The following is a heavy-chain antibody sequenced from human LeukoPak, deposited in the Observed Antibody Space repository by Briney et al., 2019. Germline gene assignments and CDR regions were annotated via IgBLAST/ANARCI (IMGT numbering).Heavy chain of an antibody. D-gene: IGHD1-26*01. CDR1: GFTFSSYG. J-gene: IGHJ3*02. CDR3: ARDFQSGTSDAFDI. Sequence: PGRSLRLSCAASGFTFSSYGMHWVRQAPGKGLEWVAVIWYDGSNKYYADSVKGRFTISRDNSKNTLYLQMNSLRAEDTAVYFCARDFQSGTSDAFDIWGQGTMVTVSS. CDR2: IWYDGSNK. V-gene: IGHV3-33*01.